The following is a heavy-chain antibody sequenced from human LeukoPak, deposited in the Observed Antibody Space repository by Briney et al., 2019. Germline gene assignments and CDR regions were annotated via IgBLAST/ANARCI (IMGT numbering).Heavy chain of an antibody. CDR1: GFTFSSYG. J-gene: IGHJ3*02. D-gene: IGHD6-13*01. Sequence: GGSLRLSCAASGFTFSSYGMSWVRQAPGKGLEWVSAISGSSSTIYYADSVKGRFTISRDNAKNSLYLQMNSLRAEDTAVYYCARSYSSSWYDAFDIWGQGTMVTVSS. CDR3: ARSYSSSWYDAFDI. V-gene: IGHV3-48*01. CDR2: ISGSSSTI.